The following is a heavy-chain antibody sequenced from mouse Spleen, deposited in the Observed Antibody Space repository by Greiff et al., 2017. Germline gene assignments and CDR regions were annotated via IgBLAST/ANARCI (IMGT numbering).Heavy chain of an antibody. CDR3: ARRSPYDGYYED. Sequence: EVKLVESGGGLVKHGGSLKLSCAASGFTFSSYYMSWVRQTPEKRLELVAAINSNGGSTYYPDTVKGRFTISRDNAKNTLYLQMSSLKSEDTALYYCARRSPYDGYYEDWGQGTTLTVSS. CDR2: INSNGGST. CDR1: GFTFSSYY. V-gene: IGHV5-6-2*01. D-gene: IGHD2-3*01. J-gene: IGHJ2*01.